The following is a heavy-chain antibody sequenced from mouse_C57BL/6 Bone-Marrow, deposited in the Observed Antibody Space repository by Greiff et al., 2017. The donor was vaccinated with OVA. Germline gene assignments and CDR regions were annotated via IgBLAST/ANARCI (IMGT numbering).Heavy chain of an antibody. Sequence: EVNVVESGGDLVKPGGSLKLSCAASGFTFSSYGMSWVRQTPDKRLEWVATISSGGSYTYYPDSVKGRFTISRDNAKNTLYLQMSSLKSEDTAMYYCARDYYYGSSYRAWFAYWGQGTLVTVSA. D-gene: IGHD1-1*01. CDR2: ISSGGSYT. J-gene: IGHJ3*01. CDR1: GFTFSSYG. V-gene: IGHV5-6*01. CDR3: ARDYYYGSSYRAWFAY.